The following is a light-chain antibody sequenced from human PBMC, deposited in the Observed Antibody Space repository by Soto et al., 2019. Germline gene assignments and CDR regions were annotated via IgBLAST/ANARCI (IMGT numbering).Light chain of an antibody. CDR3: QHYDTYPLT. V-gene: IGKV1-5*03. J-gene: IGKJ4*01. CDR1: QSVSGW. Sequence: DIQMTQSPSTLSASVGDRVTITCRASQSVSGWLAWYQQRPGKAPNLLVSKASSLESGVPSRFSGSGSGTEFTLTISSLQPDDFATYYCQHYDTYPLTFGVGTKVEIK. CDR2: KAS.